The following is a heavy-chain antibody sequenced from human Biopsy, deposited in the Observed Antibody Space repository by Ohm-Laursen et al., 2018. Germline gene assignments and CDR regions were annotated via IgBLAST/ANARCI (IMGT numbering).Heavy chain of an antibody. J-gene: IGHJ4*02. Sequence: SSVKVSCKASGDSFSNYAISWVRQAPGQGLEWMGRIIPILGIPNIAQKFQARVTITADVPTNTVYMELSSLTSEDTAVYYCARAGRDGYNWDYLDFGGQGTRVTVSS. CDR1: GDSFSNYA. D-gene: IGHD5-24*01. CDR2: IIPILGIP. CDR3: ARAGRDGYNWDYLDF. V-gene: IGHV1-69*04.